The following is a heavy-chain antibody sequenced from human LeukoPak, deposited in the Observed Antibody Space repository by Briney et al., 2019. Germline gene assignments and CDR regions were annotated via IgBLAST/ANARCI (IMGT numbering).Heavy chain of an antibody. V-gene: IGHV3-23*01. CDR1: GFTFNTYA. Sequence: GGSLRLSCAASGFTFNTYAMNWVRQAPGKGLEWDSGITTNADSTYYADSVKGRFTLSRDNSKSTLYLQMNSLRAEDTAIYYCAKVANNFWSGLDYWGQGALVTVSS. D-gene: IGHD3-3*01. CDR2: ITTNADST. J-gene: IGHJ4*02. CDR3: AKVANNFWSGLDY.